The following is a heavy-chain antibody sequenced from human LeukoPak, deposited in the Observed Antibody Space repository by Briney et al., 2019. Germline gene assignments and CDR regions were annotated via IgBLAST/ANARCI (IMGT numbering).Heavy chain of an antibody. Sequence: GSLRLSCAASGFTFSSYSMNWVRQAPGKGLEWIGSIYHSGSTYYNPSLKSRVTISVDTSKNQFSLKLSSVTAADTAVYYCARVHSGSYRGDYWGQGTLVTVSS. CDR1: GFTFSSYS. V-gene: IGHV4-38-2*01. J-gene: IGHJ4*02. CDR2: IYHSGST. CDR3: ARVHSGSYRGDY. D-gene: IGHD1-26*01.